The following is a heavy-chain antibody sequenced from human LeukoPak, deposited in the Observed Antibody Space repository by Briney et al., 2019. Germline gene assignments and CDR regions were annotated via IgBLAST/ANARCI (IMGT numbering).Heavy chain of an antibody. CDR2: IRSKAYRGTT. J-gene: IGHJ6*02. Sequence: GGSLRLSCTTSGFNFGDHAMTWVRQAPGKGLEWVGFIRSKAYRGTTEYAASVKGRFTISRDDSNSVVYLQMNSLKSEDTAVYYCSRGPIQLWVHNGVDVWGQGTTVTVSS. CDR3: SRGPIQLWVHNGVDV. D-gene: IGHD5-18*01. CDR1: GFNFGDHA. V-gene: IGHV3-49*04.